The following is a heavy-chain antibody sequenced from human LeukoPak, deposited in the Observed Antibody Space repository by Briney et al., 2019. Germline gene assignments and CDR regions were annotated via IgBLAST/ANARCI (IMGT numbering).Heavy chain of an antibody. Sequence: GGSLRLSCAASGFTVSSNYMSWVRQAPGKGPEWVSVIYSGGSTYYADSVKGRFTISRDNAKNSLFLQMNSLRGEDTAVYYCARCTTGKTFGSLREIKKSREIDYWGQGTLVTVSS. J-gene: IGHJ4*02. D-gene: IGHD1-1*01. CDR2: IYSGGST. V-gene: IGHV3-66*01. CDR3: ARCTTGKTFGSLREIKKSREIDY. CDR1: GFTVSSNY.